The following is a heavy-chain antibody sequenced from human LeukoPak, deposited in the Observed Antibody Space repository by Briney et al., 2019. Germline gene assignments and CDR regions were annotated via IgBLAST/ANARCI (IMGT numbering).Heavy chain of an antibody. D-gene: IGHD6-19*01. CDR2: IKQDGSEK. Sequence: PGGSLRLSCAASGFTFSSYWMSWVRQAPGKGLEWVANIKQDGSEKYYVDSVKGRFTISRDNAKNSLYLQMNSLRAEDTAVYYCARARFGYSNGYTAYWGQGTLVTVSS. CDR1: GFTFSSYW. J-gene: IGHJ4*02. V-gene: IGHV3-7*03. CDR3: ARARFGYSNGYTAY.